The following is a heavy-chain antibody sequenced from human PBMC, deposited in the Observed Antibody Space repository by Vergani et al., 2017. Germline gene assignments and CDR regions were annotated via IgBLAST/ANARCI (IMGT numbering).Heavy chain of an antibody. D-gene: IGHD3-3*01. CDR1: GFTLSDHV. Sequence: EVQLVESGGGLVQPGGSLRLSCAASGFTLSDHVMDWVRQGPGKGLEWVGRSRNKARSYTTEYSASVKGRFTISRDDSKKTAYLQMNRLTIEDTAVYYCYYYFWAGYESGDVWGKGTTVTVSS. CDR3: YYYFWAGYESGDV. J-gene: IGHJ6*04. CDR2: SRNKARSYTT. V-gene: IGHV3-72*01.